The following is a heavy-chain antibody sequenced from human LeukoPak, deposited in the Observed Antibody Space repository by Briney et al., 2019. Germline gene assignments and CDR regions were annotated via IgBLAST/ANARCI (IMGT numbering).Heavy chain of an antibody. J-gene: IGHJ4*02. V-gene: IGHV3-30*02. CDR1: GFSFSSFS. CDR3: AKPHFDD. Sequence: GGSLRLSCAASGFSFSSFSMNWVRQAPGKGLEWVAFIRYDGSNKYYADSVKGRFTISRDNSKNTLYLQMNSLRAGDTAVYYCAKPHFDDWGQGTLVTASS. CDR2: IRYDGSNK.